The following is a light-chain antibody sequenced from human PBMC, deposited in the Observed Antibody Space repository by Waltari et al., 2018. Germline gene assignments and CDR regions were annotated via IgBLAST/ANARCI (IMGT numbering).Light chain of an antibody. CDR3: QHYLRLPVT. Sequence: EIVFTQSPGTLSFSLGARATVSCRASQSVSRALAWYQQKPGQAPRLLIYGASTRATGIPDRFSGSGSGTDFSLTISRLEPDDFAVYYCQHYLRLPVTFGQGTTVEI. CDR1: QSVSRA. J-gene: IGKJ1*01. CDR2: GAS. V-gene: IGKV3-20*01.